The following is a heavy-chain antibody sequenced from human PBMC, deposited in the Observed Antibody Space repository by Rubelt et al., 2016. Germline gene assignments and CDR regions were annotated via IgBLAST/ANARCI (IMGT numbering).Heavy chain of an antibody. CDR2: INTNTGNP. V-gene: IGHV7-4-1*01. CDR1: GYTFTSYA. Sequence: QVQLVQSGSELKKPGASVKVSCKASGYTFTSYAMNWVRQAPGQGLEWMGWINTNTGNPTYAQGFTGRFVFSLDTSVSTANLQIGSLKAEDTAVYYCARDLFDDREMATIYNWFDPWGQGTLVTVSS. D-gene: IGHD5-24*01. J-gene: IGHJ5*02. CDR3: ARDLFDDREMATIYNWFDP.